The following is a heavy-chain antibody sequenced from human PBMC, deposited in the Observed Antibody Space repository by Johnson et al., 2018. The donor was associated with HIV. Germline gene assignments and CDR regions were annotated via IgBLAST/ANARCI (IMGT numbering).Heavy chain of an antibody. CDR3: AKGGSYAPFDAFDI. CDR1: GFTFDDYA. D-gene: IGHD1-26*01. J-gene: IGHJ3*02. Sequence: VQLVESGGGFIQAGRSLRLYCAASGFTFDDYAMHWVRQAPGKGLEWVSGLSWNSGTVAYADSVKGRFTISRDNARKSLYLQMNSLRAEDTAVYYCAKGGSYAPFDAFDIWGQGTMVIVSS. CDR2: LSWNSGTV. V-gene: IGHV3-9*01.